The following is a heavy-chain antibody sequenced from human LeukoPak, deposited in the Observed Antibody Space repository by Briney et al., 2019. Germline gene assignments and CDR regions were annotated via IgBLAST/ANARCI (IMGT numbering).Heavy chain of an antibody. CDR1: GGSISSYY. Sequence: KPSETLSLTCTVSGGSISSYYWSWIRQPPGKGLEWIGYIYYSGNTNYNPSLKSRVTISVDTSKNQFSLKLSSVTAADTAVYYCAVPNLVGYYSGGFPSFDYWGQGTLVTVSS. V-gene: IGHV4-59*12. CDR2: IYYSGNT. D-gene: IGHD3-22*01. CDR3: AVPNLVGYYSGGFPSFDY. J-gene: IGHJ4*02.